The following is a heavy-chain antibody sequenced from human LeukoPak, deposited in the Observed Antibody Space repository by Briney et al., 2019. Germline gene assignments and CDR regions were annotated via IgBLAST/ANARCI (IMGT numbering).Heavy chain of an antibody. CDR1: GGSISSYD. V-gene: IGHV4-59*08. Sequence: KPSETLSLTCTVSGGSISSYDWSWIRQPPGKGREWIGYIYYSGSTNYNPSLKSRVTISVDTSKNQFSLKLSSVTAADTAVYYCARKGNYYYMDVWGKGTTVTVSS. CDR2: IYYSGST. J-gene: IGHJ6*03. D-gene: IGHD3-10*01. CDR3: ARKGNYYYMDV.